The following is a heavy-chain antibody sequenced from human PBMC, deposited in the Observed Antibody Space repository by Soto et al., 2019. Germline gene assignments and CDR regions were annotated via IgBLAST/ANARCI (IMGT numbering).Heavy chain of an antibody. V-gene: IGHV1-69*02. J-gene: IGHJ4*02. CDR3: AVHLLYSSSNYFDY. CDR2: IIPILGIA. CDR1: GGTFSSYT. D-gene: IGHD6-6*01. Sequence: SVKVSCKASGGTFSSYTISWVRQAPGQGLEWMGRIIPILGIANYAQKFQGRVTITADKSTSTAYMELSSLRSEDTAVYYCAVHLLYSSSNYFDYWGQGTLVTVSS.